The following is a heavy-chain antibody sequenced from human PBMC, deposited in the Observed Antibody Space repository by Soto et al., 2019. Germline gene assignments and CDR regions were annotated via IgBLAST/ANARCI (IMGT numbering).Heavy chain of an antibody. J-gene: IGHJ6*02. CDR1: GGTLLSYT. Sequence: QVQLVQSGAEVKKPGSSVKVSCKASGGTLLSYTISWVRQAPGQGLEWMGGIIPIFGIANYAQKFQGRVTITADESTGVAYMELSSLRSEDTAVYYCAGGEGYTAMENVWGQGTTFTVSS. CDR3: AGGEGYTAMENV. D-gene: IGHD5-18*01. V-gene: IGHV1-69*01. CDR2: IIPIFGIA.